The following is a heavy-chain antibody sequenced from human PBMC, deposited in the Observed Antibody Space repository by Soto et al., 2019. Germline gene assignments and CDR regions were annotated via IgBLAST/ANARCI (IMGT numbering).Heavy chain of an antibody. CDR3: ARNSAPYSSSWYDY. V-gene: IGHV4-31*03. Sequence: SETLSLTCTVSGGSISSGGYYWSWIRQPPGKGLEWIGYIYYSGSTYYNPSLKSRVTISVDTSKNQFSLKLSSVTAADTAVYYCARNSAPYSSSWYDYWGQGTLVTVSS. D-gene: IGHD6-13*01. J-gene: IGHJ4*02. CDR2: IYYSGST. CDR1: GGSISSGGYY.